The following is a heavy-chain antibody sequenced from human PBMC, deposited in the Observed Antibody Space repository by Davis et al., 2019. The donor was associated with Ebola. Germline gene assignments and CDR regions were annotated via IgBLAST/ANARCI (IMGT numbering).Heavy chain of an antibody. CDR2: ISSSSSYT. CDR1: GGSFSDYY. J-gene: IGHJ6*02. Sequence: PSETLSLTCAVYGGSFSDYYMSWIRQAPGKGLEWVSYISSSSSYTNYADSVKGRFTISRDNAKNSLYLQMTSLRAKDTAVYYCARLPHYDILTGQDYYYYGMDVWGQGTTVTVSS. V-gene: IGHV3-11*06. CDR3: ARLPHYDILTGQDYYYYGMDV. D-gene: IGHD3-9*01.